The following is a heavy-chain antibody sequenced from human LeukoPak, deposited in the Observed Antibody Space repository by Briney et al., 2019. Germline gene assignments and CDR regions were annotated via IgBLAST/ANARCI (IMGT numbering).Heavy chain of an antibody. Sequence: GGSLRLSCAASGFTFSGYAMHWVRQAPGKGLEWVAVISYDGSNKYYADSVKGRFTISRDNSKNTLYLQMNSLRAEDTAVYYCARGVPNTAMDPEVATSHFDYWGQGTLVTVSS. CDR3: ARGVPNTAMDPEVATSHFDY. CDR1: GFTFSGYA. D-gene: IGHD5-18*01. CDR2: ISYDGSNK. J-gene: IGHJ4*02. V-gene: IGHV3-30*04.